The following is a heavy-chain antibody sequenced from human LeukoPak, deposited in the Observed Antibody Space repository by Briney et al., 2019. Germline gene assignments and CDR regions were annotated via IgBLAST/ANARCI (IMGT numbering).Heavy chain of an antibody. CDR3: AKDRGSGWFGDFDY. CDR1: GFTFSSYA. J-gene: IGHJ4*02. V-gene: IGHV3-23*01. CDR2: ISGSGGST. D-gene: IGHD6-19*01. Sequence: PGGSLRLSCAASGFTFSSYAMSWVRQAPGKGLEWVSAISGSGGSTYYADYVKGRFTISRDNSKNTLYLQMNSLRAEDTAVYYCAKDRGSGWFGDFDYWGQGTLVTVSS.